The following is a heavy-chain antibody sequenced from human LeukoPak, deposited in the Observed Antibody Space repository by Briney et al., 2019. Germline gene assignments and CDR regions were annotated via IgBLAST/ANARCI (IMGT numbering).Heavy chain of an antibody. Sequence: SETLSLTCSVSGGFISSGGYYWSWIRQHPRKGLEWIGYIYYTGNTFYNPSLKSRVTISVDTSENQISLKLNSVTAADTAVYYCASSEATTTPPPYGMDVWGQGTTVIVSS. CDR2: IYYTGNT. D-gene: IGHD5-12*01. CDR1: GGFISSGGYY. CDR3: ASSEATTTPPPYGMDV. V-gene: IGHV4-31*02. J-gene: IGHJ6*02.